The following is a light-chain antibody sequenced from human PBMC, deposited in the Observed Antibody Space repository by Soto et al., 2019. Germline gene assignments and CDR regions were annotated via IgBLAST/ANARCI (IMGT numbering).Light chain of an antibody. CDR3: SSFTTTSTLVV. J-gene: IGLJ2*01. V-gene: IGLV2-14*01. CDR2: EVT. CDR1: SSDVGAYNS. Sequence: SALSQPASVSGSPGQSITISCTGTSSDVGAYNSVSWYQQHPGKAPKLMIYEVTNRPSGVSNRFSGFKSGTTASLTISGLQAEDEADYFCSSFTTTSTLVVFGGRTKLTVL.